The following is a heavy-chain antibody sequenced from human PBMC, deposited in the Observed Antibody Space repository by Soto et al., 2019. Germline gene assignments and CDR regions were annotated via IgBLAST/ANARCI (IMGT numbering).Heavy chain of an antibody. Sequence: EVQLVESGGGLVKPGGSLRLSCAASGFTFSNAWMSWVRQAPGKGLEWVGRIKSKTDGGTTDYAAPVKGRFTISRDTSKTALYLQMNSLRAEDTAVYYCAKVYGDYGGGFDFWGQGTLVTVSS. V-gene: IGHV3-15*01. J-gene: IGHJ4*02. CDR3: AKVYGDYGGGFDF. D-gene: IGHD4-17*01. CDR2: IKSKTDGGTT. CDR1: GFTFSNAW.